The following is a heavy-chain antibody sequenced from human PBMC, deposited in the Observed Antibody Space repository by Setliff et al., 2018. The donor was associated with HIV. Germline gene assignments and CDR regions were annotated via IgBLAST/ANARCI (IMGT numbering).Heavy chain of an antibody. D-gene: IGHD5-12*01. CDR3: GKDRTDVAATIANY. CDR2: IRYDGIIE. J-gene: IGHJ4*02. Sequence: GESLKISCAASGFTFSNSGIHWVRQAPGKGLEWVAFIRYDGIIEHYRDSVRGRFTISRDNSKNTVYLQMNSLRAEDTAVYYCGKDRTDVAATIANYWGQGTLVTVSS. V-gene: IGHV3-30*02. CDR1: GFTFSNSG.